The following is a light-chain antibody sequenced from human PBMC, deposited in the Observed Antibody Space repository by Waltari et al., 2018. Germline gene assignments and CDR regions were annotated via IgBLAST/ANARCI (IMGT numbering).Light chain of an antibody. Sequence: EIVLTQSPGTLSLSPGERATLSCRASQSVSSGYLAWYQQKPGQAPRLLSSGAPSRDTGIPDRFSGSGSGTDFTLTSSRLEPEDFAVYDCQQYGSSPPWTFGQGTKVEIK. CDR2: GAP. J-gene: IGKJ1*01. CDR3: QQYGSSPPWT. CDR1: QSVSSGY. V-gene: IGKV3-20*01.